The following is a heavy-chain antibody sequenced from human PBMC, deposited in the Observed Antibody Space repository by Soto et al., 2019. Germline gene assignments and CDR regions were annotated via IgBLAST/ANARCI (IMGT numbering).Heavy chain of an antibody. J-gene: IGHJ4*02. V-gene: IGHV3-23*01. CDR3: ARDLWWYLH. CDR1: GFSFSSHA. D-gene: IGHD2-15*01. CDR2: ISAGADGP. Sequence: EVQLLESGGGLVQPGGALRLSCAASGFSFSSHAMSWVRQAPGKGLEWVSSISAGADGPYYADSVKGRFTISRANSNNTLYLQMNSVRAEDTAVYFCARDLWWYLHWGQGTLVTVSS.